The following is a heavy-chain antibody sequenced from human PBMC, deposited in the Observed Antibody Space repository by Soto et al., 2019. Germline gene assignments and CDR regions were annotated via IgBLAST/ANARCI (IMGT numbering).Heavy chain of an antibody. CDR2: IKEDGSDK. V-gene: IGHV3-7*01. CDR3: ASKKGMAAAGDAS. CDR1: GFTFSSYW. Sequence: EVQLVESGGGLVQPGGSLRLSCAASGFTFSSYWMYWVRQAPGKGLEWVGNIKEDGSDKYYVDSVKGRFTISRDNSRNALYLQMNRLRAEGTAVYYCASKKGMAAAGDASWGQGTLVTVSS. D-gene: IGHD6-13*01. J-gene: IGHJ5*02.